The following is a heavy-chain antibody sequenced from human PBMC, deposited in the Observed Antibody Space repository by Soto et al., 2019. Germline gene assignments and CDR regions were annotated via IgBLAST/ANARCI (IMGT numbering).Heavy chain of an antibody. D-gene: IGHD4-4*01. CDR3: ALLQTFTNNFDY. J-gene: IGHJ4*02. CDR1: GFSLTTGGVG. CDR2: IYWDDDQ. Sequence: QITLKESGPTLVKPTQPLTLTCSFSGFSLTTGGVGVGWIRQPPVKAPECLALIYWDDDQRYSPSLRSRLTITKDTSKNQVVLTMTNMDPVDTATYYCALLQTFTNNFDYWGQGTLVTVSS. V-gene: IGHV2-5*02.